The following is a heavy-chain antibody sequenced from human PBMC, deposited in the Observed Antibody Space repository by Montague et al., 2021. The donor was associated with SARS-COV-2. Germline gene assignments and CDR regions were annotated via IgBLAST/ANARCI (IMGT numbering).Heavy chain of an antibody. D-gene: IGHD2-21*01. CDR1: GASVKDFH. V-gene: IGHV4-4*08. CDR2: VRAAGVT. CDR3: AIGGDSAKCGI. Sequence: SETLSLTCDVSGASVKDFHWTWVRESPATGLEWIGDVRAAGVTNYNPSLGSRVAIFMDTSRAQFSLTLASVTAADTAVYYCAIGGDSAKCGIWGRGTLVTVSS. J-gene: IGHJ3*02.